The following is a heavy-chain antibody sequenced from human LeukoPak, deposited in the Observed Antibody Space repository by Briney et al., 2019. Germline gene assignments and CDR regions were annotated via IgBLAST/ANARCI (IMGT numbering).Heavy chain of an antibody. J-gene: IGHJ6*02. D-gene: IGHD4-23*01. CDR3: AKGGNYDYYYYGMDV. CDR2: ISYDGSNK. Sequence: GGSLRLSCAASGFTFSDGSMSWVRQAPGKGLEWVAVISYDGSNKYYADSVKGRFTISRDNPKNTLYLQMNSLRAEDTAVYYCAKGGNYDYYYYGMDVWGQGTTVTVSS. V-gene: IGHV3-30*18. CDR1: GFTFSDGS.